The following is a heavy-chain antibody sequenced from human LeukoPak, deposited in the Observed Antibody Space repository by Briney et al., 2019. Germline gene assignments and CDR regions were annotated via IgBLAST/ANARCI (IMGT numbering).Heavy chain of an antibody. Sequence: GGSLRLSCAASGFSFSDYGMHWVRQAPGKGPEWVAVISYHGKNEYYADSVKGRFTISRGNSKNTLYLQMNSLRAEDTAVYYCAKDQLLFGVVIIPSIFDYWGQGTLVTVSS. CDR1: GFSFSDYG. V-gene: IGHV3-30*18. J-gene: IGHJ4*02. CDR3: AKDQLLFGVVIIPSIFDY. D-gene: IGHD3-3*01. CDR2: ISYHGKNE.